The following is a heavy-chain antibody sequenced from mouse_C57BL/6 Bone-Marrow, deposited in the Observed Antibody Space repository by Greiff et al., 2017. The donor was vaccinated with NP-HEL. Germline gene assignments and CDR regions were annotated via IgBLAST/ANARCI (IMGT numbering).Heavy chain of an antibody. D-gene: IGHD1-1*01. CDR1: GFTFSSYT. V-gene: IGHV5-9*01. CDR2: ISGGGGNT. CDR3: ARLRDYYGSSYYFDY. Sequence: EVKLMESGGGLVKPGGSLKLSCAASGFTFSSYTMSWVRQTPEKRLEWVATISGGGGNTYYPDSVKGRFTISRDNAKNTLYLQMSSLRSEDTALYYCARLRDYYGSSYYFDYWGQGTTLTVSS. J-gene: IGHJ2*01.